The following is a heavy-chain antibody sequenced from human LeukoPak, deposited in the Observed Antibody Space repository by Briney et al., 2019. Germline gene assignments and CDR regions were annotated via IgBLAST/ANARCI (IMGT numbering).Heavy chain of an antibody. V-gene: IGHV3-74*01. CDR2: INSDGSEI. CDR1: GFTFRTYW. D-gene: IGHD6-13*01. J-gene: IGHJ4*02. CDR3: GREDISNSWYIDY. Sequence: PGASLRLSCVASGFTFRTYWMHWVRQAPGKGLVWVSRINSDGSEITYADSVKGRFTMSRDNAKNTLYLQVNSLRAEDTAVYYCGREDISNSWYIDYWGQGTLVTVSS.